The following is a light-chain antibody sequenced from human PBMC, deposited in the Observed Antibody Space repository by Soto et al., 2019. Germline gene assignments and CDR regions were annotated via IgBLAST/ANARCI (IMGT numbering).Light chain of an antibody. Sequence: DIVLTQSPGTLSLSPGGRATLSCRASQSVTSSYLAWYQQKPGQAPRLVIYAASSSAAGIPDRFSGSGSGTDFTLTISRLEPEDFAVYFCHHYDSTSSSWTFGQGTKVEIK. V-gene: IGKV3-20*01. CDR3: HHYDSTSSSWT. CDR1: QSVTSSY. CDR2: AAS. J-gene: IGKJ1*01.